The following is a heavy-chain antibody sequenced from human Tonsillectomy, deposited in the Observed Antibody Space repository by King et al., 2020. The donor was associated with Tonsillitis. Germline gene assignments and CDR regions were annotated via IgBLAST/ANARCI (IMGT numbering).Heavy chain of an antibody. D-gene: IGHD1-1*01. CDR3: ARDSPGYGYDP. Sequence: VQLVESGAEVKKPGASVKVSCKASGYTYTSYVLSLERQAPGQGLEWMGLFSTYNGNTNWAQRLQGRCTMTTDTSTSTAYMELRGLTSDDTAVYYCARDSPGYGYDPWGQGTLVTVSS. CDR2: FSTYNGNT. V-gene: IGHV1-18*01. J-gene: IGHJ5*02. CDR1: GYTYTSYV.